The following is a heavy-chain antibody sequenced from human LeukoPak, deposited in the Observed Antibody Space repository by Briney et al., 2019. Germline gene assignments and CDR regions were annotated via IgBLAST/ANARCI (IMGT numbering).Heavy chain of an antibody. V-gene: IGHV3-73*01. CDR3: TIVDTAMVLDY. Sequence: GGSLRLSCAASGFTFSGSAMHWVRQASGKGLEWVGRIRSKANSYATAYAASVKGRFTISRDDSKNTAYLQMNSLKTEDTAVYYCTIVDTAMVLDYWGQGTLVTVSS. CDR2: IRSKANSYAT. CDR1: GFTFSGSA. J-gene: IGHJ4*02. D-gene: IGHD5-18*01.